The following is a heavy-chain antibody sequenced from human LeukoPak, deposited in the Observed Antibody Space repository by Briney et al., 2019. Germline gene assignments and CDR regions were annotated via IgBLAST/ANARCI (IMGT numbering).Heavy chain of an antibody. J-gene: IGHJ4*02. Sequence: GGSLRLSCAASGFTVSSNYMSWVRQAPGKGLEWVSVIYSGGSTYYADSVKGRFTISRDNSKNTLYLQMNSLRAEDTPVYYCARDLLGGDNDDYWGQGTLVTVSS. D-gene: IGHD3-16*01. V-gene: IGHV3-66*01. CDR2: IYSGGST. CDR3: ARDLLGGDNDDY. CDR1: GFTVSSNY.